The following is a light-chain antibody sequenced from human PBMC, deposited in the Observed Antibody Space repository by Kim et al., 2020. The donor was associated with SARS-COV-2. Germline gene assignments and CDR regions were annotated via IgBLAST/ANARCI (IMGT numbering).Light chain of an antibody. V-gene: IGKV3-15*01. J-gene: IGKJ1*01. CDR1: QTINNK. Sequence: SPGERATLSCRASQTINNKLVWYQQKPGHAPRLLIYDATTRATGVPARFIGSGSETDFTLTISSLQSEDFAVCYCQQSNDWPPLTFGQGTKVDIK. CDR2: DAT. CDR3: QQSNDWPPLT.